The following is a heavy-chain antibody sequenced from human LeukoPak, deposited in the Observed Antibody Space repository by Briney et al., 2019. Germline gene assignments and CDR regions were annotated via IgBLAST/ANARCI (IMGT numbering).Heavy chain of an antibody. V-gene: IGHV1-18*01. CDR2: ISAYNGNT. Sequence: GASVKVSFKASGYTFTNYDISWVRQAPGQGLEWMGWISAYNGNTNCAQKLQGRVTVTTDTSTSTAYMELRSLRYDDTAVYYCATTDSGSYYHWGQGTLVTVSS. CDR3: ATTDSGSYYH. CDR1: GYTFTNYD. J-gene: IGHJ4*02. D-gene: IGHD1-26*01.